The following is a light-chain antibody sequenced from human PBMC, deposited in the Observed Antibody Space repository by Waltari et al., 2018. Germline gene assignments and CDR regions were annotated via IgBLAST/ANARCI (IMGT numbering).Light chain of an antibody. J-gene: IGLJ3*02. CDR2: DVN. V-gene: IGLV2-14*01. CDR1: SNYVGGYNY. CDR3: SSCASTIPLGV. Sequence: SALTQPASVSGAPVQSIPISCPGISNYVGGYNYVSCYQQHPGKAPKLIIYDVNNRPSGISYRLSGSKSGDTASLTISGLQPEDEADYYCSSCASTIPLGVFGGGTKLTVL.